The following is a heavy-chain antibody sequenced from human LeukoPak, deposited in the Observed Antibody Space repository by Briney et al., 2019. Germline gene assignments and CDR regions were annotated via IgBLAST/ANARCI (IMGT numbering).Heavy chain of an antibody. J-gene: IGHJ5*02. Sequence: EASVKVSCKASGYTFTGYYMHWVRQAPGQGLEWMGRINPNSGGTNYAQKFQGRVTMTRDTSISTAYMELSRLRSDDTAVYYCARDPPYYSSGWYHNNWFDPWGQGTLVTVSS. CDR2: INPNSGGT. V-gene: IGHV1-2*06. D-gene: IGHD6-19*01. CDR3: ARDPPYYSSGWYHNNWFDP. CDR1: GYTFTGYY.